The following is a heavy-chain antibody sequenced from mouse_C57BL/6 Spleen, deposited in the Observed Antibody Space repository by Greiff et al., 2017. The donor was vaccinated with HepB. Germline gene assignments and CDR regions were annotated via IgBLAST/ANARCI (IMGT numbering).Heavy chain of an antibody. Sequence: VQLQQSGAELVRPGASVTLSCKASGYTFTDYEMHWVKQTPVHGLEWIGAIDPETGGTAYNQKFKGKAILTADKSSSTAYMELRSLTSEDSAVYYCTSRGYYGSSYNDFDYWGQGTTRTVSS. CDR3: TSRGYYGSSYNDFDY. CDR1: GYTFTDYE. J-gene: IGHJ2*01. D-gene: IGHD1-1*01. V-gene: IGHV1-15*01. CDR2: IDPETGGT.